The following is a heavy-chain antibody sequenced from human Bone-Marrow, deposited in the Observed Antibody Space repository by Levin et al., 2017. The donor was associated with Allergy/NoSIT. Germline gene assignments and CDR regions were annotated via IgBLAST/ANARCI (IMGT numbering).Heavy chain of an antibody. CDR1: GGSISSSSYY. D-gene: IGHD2-15*01. CDR2: IYYSGNT. Sequence: QSQTLSLTCNVSGGSISSSSYYWGWIRQPPGKGLEWIASIYYSGNTYYNPSLKSRVTIFVDTSKDQFSLKLTSVTAADTAVYFCARGYSEFIDASPFDRWGQGSLVTVSS. CDR3: ARGYSEFIDASPFDR. J-gene: IGHJ4*02. V-gene: IGHV4-39*01.